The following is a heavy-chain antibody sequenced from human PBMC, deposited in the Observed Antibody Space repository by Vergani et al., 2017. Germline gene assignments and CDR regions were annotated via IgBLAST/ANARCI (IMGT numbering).Heavy chain of an antibody. D-gene: IGHD1-7*01. CDR2: IWYDGSNK. V-gene: IGHV3-33*01. J-gene: IGHJ4*02. CDR3: ARRNSLGSY. CDR1: GFTFSSYG. Sequence: QVQLVESGGGVVQPGRSLRLSCAASGFTFSSYGMHWVRQAPGKGLEWVAVIWYDGSNKYYADSVKGRFTISRDNSKNTLYLQMNSLRAEDTAVYYCARRNSLGSYWGQGTLVTVSS.